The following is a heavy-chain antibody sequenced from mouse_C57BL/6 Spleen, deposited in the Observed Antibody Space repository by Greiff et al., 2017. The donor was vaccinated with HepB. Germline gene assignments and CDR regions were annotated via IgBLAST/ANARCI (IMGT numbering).Heavy chain of an antibody. V-gene: IGHV1-42*01. Sequence: VQLQQSGPELVKPGASVKISCKASGYSFTGYYMNWVKQSPEKSLEWIGEINPSTGGTTYNQKFKAKATLTVDKSSSTAYMQLKSLTSEDSAVYYCASKAIYDGYYEGWGQGTTLTVSS. D-gene: IGHD2-3*01. CDR1: GYSFTGYY. J-gene: IGHJ2*01. CDR3: ASKAIYDGYYEG. CDR2: INPSTGGT.